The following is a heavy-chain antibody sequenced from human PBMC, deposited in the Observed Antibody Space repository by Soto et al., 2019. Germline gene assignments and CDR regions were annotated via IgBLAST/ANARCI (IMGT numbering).Heavy chain of an antibody. J-gene: IGHJ4*02. Sequence: QLQLQESGSGLVKPSQTLSLTCAVSGGSISSGGYSWSGLRQPPGKGLEWIGYSYHSGSTYYNPSRKSRVTLSVDRSKNQFSLKLSSVTAADTAGYYCDRAGGLGAVAVDYWGQGTLVTVSS. V-gene: IGHV4-30-2*01. CDR3: DRAGGLGAVAVDY. CDR1: GGSISSGGYS. D-gene: IGHD6-19*01. CDR2: SYHSGST.